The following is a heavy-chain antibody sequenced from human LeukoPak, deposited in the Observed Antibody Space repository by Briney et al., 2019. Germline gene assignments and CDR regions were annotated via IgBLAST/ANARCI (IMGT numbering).Heavy chain of an antibody. CDR3: AREVLWIAEYYFDY. J-gene: IGHJ4*02. V-gene: IGHV7-4-1*02. CDR2: INTNTGNP. CDR1: GYTFTSYT. D-gene: IGHD3-10*01. Sequence: ASVKVSCKASGYTFTSYTMNWVRQAPGQGLEWMGWINTNTGNPTYAQGFTGRFVFSLDTSVSTAYLQISSLKAEDTAVYYCAREVLWIAEYYFDYWGQGTLVTVSS.